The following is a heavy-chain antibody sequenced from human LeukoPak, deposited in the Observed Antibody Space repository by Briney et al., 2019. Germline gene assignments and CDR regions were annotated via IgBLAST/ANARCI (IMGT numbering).Heavy chain of an antibody. Sequence: PGESLKIPCKGSGYSFRSYWITWVRQMPGKGLEWVGRIDPSDSYTNYSPSFEGHVTISADKSISTAYLQWSSLKASDTAMYYCARLHPTYCTSGLCYWFDPWGQGTLVTVSS. CDR1: GYSFRSYW. J-gene: IGHJ5*02. CDR2: IDPSDSYT. CDR3: ARLHPTYCTSGLCYWFDP. V-gene: IGHV5-10-1*01. D-gene: IGHD2-8*01.